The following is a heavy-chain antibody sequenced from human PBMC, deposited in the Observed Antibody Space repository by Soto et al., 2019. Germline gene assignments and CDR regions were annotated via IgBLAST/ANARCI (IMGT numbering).Heavy chain of an antibody. CDR2: INHSGRS. J-gene: IGHJ4*02. V-gene: IGHV4-34*01. Sequence: SETLSLTCVGYGGSFSGYFWSWIRQPPGEGLEWIGEINHSGRSKFHPSLKSRVTVSADPSKNQFSLQLTSVTAADTAVYYCARGQSDYYDSSGYRFHYFDSWGQGTLVTVSS. D-gene: IGHD3-22*01. CDR1: GGSFSGYF. CDR3: ARGQSDYYDSSGYRFHYFDS.